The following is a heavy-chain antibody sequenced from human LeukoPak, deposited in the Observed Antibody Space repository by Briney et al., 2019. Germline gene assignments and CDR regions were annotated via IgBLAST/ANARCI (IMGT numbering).Heavy chain of an antibody. Sequence: PGESLRLSCAASGFTFSSYAMSWVRQAPGKGLEWVSAISGSGGSTYYADSVKGRFTISRDNSKNTLYLQMNSLRAEDTAVYYCAKDVPTVVTPKGVCYFDYWGQGTLVTVSS. CDR2: ISGSGGST. V-gene: IGHV3-23*01. J-gene: IGHJ4*02. D-gene: IGHD4-23*01. CDR1: GFTFSSYA. CDR3: AKDVPTVVTPKGVCYFDY.